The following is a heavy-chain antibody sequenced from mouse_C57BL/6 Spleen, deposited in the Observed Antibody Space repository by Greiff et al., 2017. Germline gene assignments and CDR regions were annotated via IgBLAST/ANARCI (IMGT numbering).Heavy chain of an antibody. V-gene: IGHV1-50*01. CDR1: GYTFTSYW. J-gene: IGHJ2*01. CDR3: ASTRSNTALCFDY. CDR2: IDPSDSYT. D-gene: IGHD1-2*01. Sequence: QVQLQQPGAELVKPGASVKLSCKASGYTFTSYWMQWVKQRPGQGLEWIGEIDPSDSYTNYNQKFKGKATLTVDTSSSTAYMQLSSLTSEDSAVYYWASTRSNTALCFDYWAQGTTLTVSS.